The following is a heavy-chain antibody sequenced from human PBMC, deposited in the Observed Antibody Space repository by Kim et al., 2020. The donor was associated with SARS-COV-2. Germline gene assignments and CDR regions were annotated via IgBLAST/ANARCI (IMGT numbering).Heavy chain of an antibody. Sequence: GGSLRLSCTASGFTFGDYAMSWFRQAPGKGLEWVGFIRSKAYGGTTEYAASVKGRFTISRDDSKSIAYLQMNSLKTEDTAVYYCTRDYYDSSGHYLGWGQGTLVTVSS. D-gene: IGHD3-22*01. CDR2: IRSKAYGGTT. V-gene: IGHV3-49*03. CDR3: TRDYYDSSGHYLG. CDR1: GFTFGDYA. J-gene: IGHJ4*02.